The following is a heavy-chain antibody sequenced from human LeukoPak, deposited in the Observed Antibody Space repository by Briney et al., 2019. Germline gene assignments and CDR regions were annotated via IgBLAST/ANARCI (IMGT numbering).Heavy chain of an antibody. V-gene: IGHV3-21*01. J-gene: IGHJ4*02. D-gene: IGHD6-13*01. CDR1: GFTLSTYA. CDR2: SGSSSSYI. Sequence: PGGSLRLSCAASGFTLSTYAINWVRQAPGKGLEWVSSSGSSSSYIYYADSVKGRFTISRDNAKNSLYLQMNNLRAEDTAVYYCARGYGSSLWGQGTLVTVSS. CDR3: ARGYGSSL.